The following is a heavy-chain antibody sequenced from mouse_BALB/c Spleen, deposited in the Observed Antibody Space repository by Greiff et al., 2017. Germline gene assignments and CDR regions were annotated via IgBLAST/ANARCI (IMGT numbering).Heavy chain of an antibody. D-gene: IGHD3-2*02. CDR1: GYTFTSYW. CDR2: INPSNGRT. CDR3: ARFRSFAY. Sequence: QVQLKQPGAELVKPGASVKLSCKASGYTFTSYWMHWVKQRPGQGLEWIGEINPSNGRTNYNEKFKSKATLTVDKSSSTAYMQLSSLASEDSAVYYCARFRSFAYWGQGTLVTVSA. V-gene: IGHV1S81*02. J-gene: IGHJ3*01.